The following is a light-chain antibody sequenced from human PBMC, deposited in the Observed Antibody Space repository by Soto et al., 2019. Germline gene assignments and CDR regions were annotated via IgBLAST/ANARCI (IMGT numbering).Light chain of an antibody. V-gene: IGLV2-14*01. Sequence: QSALTQPASVSGSPGQSITISCTGTSSDVGGYNYVSWYQQHPGKAPKLMIYDVSNRPSGVSNRFSVSKSGNTASLTISGLQAEDEADYYCSSYTISSTLVVFGGGTKLTVL. J-gene: IGLJ2*01. CDR3: SSYTISSTLVV. CDR1: SSDVGGYNY. CDR2: DVS.